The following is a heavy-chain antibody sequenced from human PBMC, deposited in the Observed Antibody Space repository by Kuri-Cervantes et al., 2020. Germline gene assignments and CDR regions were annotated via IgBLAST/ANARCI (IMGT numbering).Heavy chain of an antibody. CDR1: GGSISSGDYY. D-gene: IGHD1-26*01. J-gene: IGHJ3*02. V-gene: IGHV4-30-4*01. Sequence: SETLSLTCTVSGGSISSGDYYWSWIRQPPGKGLEWIGYIYYSGSTYYNPSLKSRVTISVDTSKNQFSLKLSSVTAADTAVYYCASCTTPDAFDIWGQGTMVTVS. CDR2: IYYSGST. CDR3: ASCTTPDAFDI.